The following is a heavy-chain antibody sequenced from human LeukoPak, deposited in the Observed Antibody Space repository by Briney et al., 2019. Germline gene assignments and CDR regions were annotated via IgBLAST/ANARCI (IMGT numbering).Heavy chain of an antibody. V-gene: IGHV3-74*01. D-gene: IGHD3-10*01. CDR1: GFTFSRDW. J-gene: IGHJ4*02. CDR2: IDSDDGST. CDR3: ARDRTMVRGVISY. Sequence: GGSLRLSCAASGFTFSRDWMHWVRQAPGKGLVWVSRIDSDDGSTSYADSVRGRFTIPRDNSKNTLYLQMNSLRAEDTAVYYCARDRTMVRGVISYWGQGTLVTVSS.